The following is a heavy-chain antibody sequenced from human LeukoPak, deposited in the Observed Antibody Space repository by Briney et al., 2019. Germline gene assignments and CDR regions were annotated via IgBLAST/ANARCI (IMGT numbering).Heavy chain of an antibody. CDR2: ISSSGSTI. J-gene: IGHJ4*02. D-gene: IGHD3-22*01. CDR3: ARERNYYDSSGYESY. V-gene: IGHV3-48*03. Sequence: PGGSLRLSCAASGFTFCSYEMNWVRQAPGKGLEWVSYISSSGSTIYYADSVKGRFTISRANAKNSLYLQMNSLRAEDTAVYYCARERNYYDSSGYESYWGQGTLVTVSS. CDR1: GFTFCSYE.